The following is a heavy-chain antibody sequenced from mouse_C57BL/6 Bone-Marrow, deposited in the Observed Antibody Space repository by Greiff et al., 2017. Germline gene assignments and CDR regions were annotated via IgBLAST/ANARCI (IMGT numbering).Heavy chain of an antibody. V-gene: IGHV1-4*01. CDR1: GYTFTSYT. CDR3: ARSRSPAWFAY. D-gene: IGHD1-1*01. CDR2: INPSSGYT. Sequence: VQGVESGAELARPGASVKMSCKASGYTFTSYTMHWVKQRPGQGLEWIGYINPSSGYTKYNQKFKDKATLTADKSSSTAYMQLSSLTSEDSAVYYCARSRSPAWFAYWGQGTLVTVSA. J-gene: IGHJ3*01.